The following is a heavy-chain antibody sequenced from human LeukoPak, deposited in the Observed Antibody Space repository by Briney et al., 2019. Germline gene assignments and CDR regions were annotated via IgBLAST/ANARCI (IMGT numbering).Heavy chain of an antibody. CDR1: GGSISSGSYY. J-gene: IGHJ4*02. V-gene: IGHV4-61*02. Sequence: SQTLSLTCTVSGGSISSGSYYWSWLRQPAGKGLEWIGRIYASGSTNYNPSLKSRVTISVDTSKNQFSLKLSSVTAADTAVYYCASSDFWSGSVNYWGQGTLVTVSS. CDR3: ASSDFWSGSVNY. CDR2: IYASGST. D-gene: IGHD3-3*01.